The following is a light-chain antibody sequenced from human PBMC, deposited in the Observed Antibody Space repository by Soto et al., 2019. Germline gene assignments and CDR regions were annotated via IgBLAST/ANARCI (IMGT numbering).Light chain of an antibody. CDR3: QQRSNWPRLT. CDR1: QSVSSK. V-gene: IGKV3-11*01. J-gene: IGKJ4*01. Sequence: EIVMTQSPGTLSVSPGERATLSCRASQSVSSKLAWYQQKPGQAPRLLIYGASTRATGIPARFSGSGSGTDFTLTISSLEPEDFAVYYCQQRSNWPRLTFGGGTKVDIK. CDR2: GAS.